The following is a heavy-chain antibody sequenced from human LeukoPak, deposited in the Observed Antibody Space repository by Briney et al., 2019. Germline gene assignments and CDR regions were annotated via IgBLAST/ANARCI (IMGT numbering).Heavy chain of an antibody. CDR1: GGSISSSDYY. CDR3: ARRTSNPVGAIDY. CDR2: ISSSGSP. Sequence: SETLSLTCTVSGGSISSSDYYWGWIRQPPGKGLEWIGAISSSGSPYYNPPLKSRVTISVDSSMNQFSLKLSSVTAADTAVYYCARRTSNPVGAIDYWGQGALVTVSS. V-gene: IGHV4-39*01. D-gene: IGHD1-26*01. J-gene: IGHJ4*02.